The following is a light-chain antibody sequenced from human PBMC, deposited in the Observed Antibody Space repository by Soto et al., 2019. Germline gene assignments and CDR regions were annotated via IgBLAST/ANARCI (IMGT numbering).Light chain of an antibody. J-gene: IGKJ5*01. V-gene: IGKV1-5*03. CDR2: KAS. Sequence: DIHMTQSPSTLSVSVGDRVTITCRASQSISSWLAWYQQKPGKAPKSLIYKASSLESGVPSRFSGSGSGTEFTLTISSLQPDDFATYYCQQYSIYPITFGQGTRLEIK. CDR3: QQYSIYPIT. CDR1: QSISSW.